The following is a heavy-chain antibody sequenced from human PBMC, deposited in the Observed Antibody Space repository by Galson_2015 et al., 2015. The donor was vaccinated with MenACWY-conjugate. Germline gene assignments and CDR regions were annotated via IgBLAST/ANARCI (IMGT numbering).Heavy chain of an antibody. CDR1: GFRFSSQW. CDR2: INEDGNDK. D-gene: IGHD4-23*01. V-gene: IGHV3-7*03. J-gene: IGHJ4*01. Sequence: SLRLSCAASGFRFSSQWLSWVRQAPGKGPECVASINEDGNDKSYMDSVKGRFTISRDNAQNSLSLQMNSLSVEDTALYYCARGGNWGHGTLVTVSS. CDR3: ARGGN.